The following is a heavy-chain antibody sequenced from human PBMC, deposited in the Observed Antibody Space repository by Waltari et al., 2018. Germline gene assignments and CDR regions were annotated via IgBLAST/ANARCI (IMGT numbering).Heavy chain of an antibody. CDR1: NGSINNFY. D-gene: IGHD3-10*01. J-gene: IGHJ5*02. V-gene: IGHV4-59*01. CDR2: AYFSGTT. Sequence: QVQLQESGPGLVTPSETLSLTCTVSNGSINNFYWSWIRQPPGKGLEWIGYAYFSGTTTYNPSLKSRVTISVDTSKNQFSLKLTSVTAADTATYYCARGGLRYYDSGSQPYNWFGPWGQGIMVSVSS. CDR3: ARGGLRYYDSGSQPYNWFGP.